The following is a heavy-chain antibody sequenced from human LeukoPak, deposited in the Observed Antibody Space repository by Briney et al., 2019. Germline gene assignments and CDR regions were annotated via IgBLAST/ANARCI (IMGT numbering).Heavy chain of an antibody. J-gene: IGHJ5*02. Sequence: SQTLSLTCVVSGDSISSGAYSWSWIRQPPGKGLEWIGYIFHTGSTFYNPSLKSRVTISVDNSKNQFSLRLTSVTAADTAVYYCARELWYANAPGSWLDPWGQGTLVTVSS. V-gene: IGHV4-30-2*01. CDR1: GDSISSGAYS. D-gene: IGHD3-10*01. CDR3: ARELWYANAPGSWLDP. CDR2: IFHTGST.